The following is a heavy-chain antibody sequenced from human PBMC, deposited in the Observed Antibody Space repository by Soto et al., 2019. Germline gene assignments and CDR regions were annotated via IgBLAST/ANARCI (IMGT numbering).Heavy chain of an antibody. CDR3: ARGAGTVTTFSGYYYYGMDV. Sequence: ASVKVSSKASGYTFTSYDINWVRQATGQGLEWMGWMNPNSGNTGYAQKFQGRVTMTRNTSISTAYMELSSLRSEDTAVYYCARGAGTVTTFSGYYYYGMDVWGQGTTVTVSS. CDR1: GYTFTSYD. CDR2: MNPNSGNT. D-gene: IGHD4-17*01. J-gene: IGHJ6*02. V-gene: IGHV1-8*01.